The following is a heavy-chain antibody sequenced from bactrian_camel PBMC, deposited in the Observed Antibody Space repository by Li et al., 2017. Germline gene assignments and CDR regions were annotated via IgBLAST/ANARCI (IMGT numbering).Heavy chain of an antibody. V-gene: IGHV3S1*01. CDR1: GWAASRYL. J-gene: IGHJ4*01. D-gene: IGHD4*01. Sequence: HVQLVESGGGSVQSGGSLRLSCAASGWAASRYLMNWVREAPGKEREGVAVIESDGSTTYADSVKGRFTISRDNAKNTLYLHLNSLKTEDTAMYYCAKAAEPYTDYVGLDYWGQGNQVTVS. CDR2: IESDGST. CDR3: AKAAEPYTDYVGLDY.